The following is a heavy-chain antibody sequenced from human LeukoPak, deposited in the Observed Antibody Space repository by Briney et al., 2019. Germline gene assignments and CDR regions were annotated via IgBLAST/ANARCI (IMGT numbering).Heavy chain of an antibody. CDR1: GYSISIGYY. V-gene: IGHV4-38-2*02. CDR2: IYHSGST. D-gene: IGHD6-13*01. CDR3: ARVHGCWYFLPFDY. J-gene: IGHJ4*02. Sequence: PSETLSLTCTVSGYSISIGYYWGWIRQPPGKGLEWIGSIYHSGSTYYNPSLKSRVTISVDTSKNQFSLKRSSVTAADTAVYYWARVHGCWYFLPFDYWGQGTLVTVSS.